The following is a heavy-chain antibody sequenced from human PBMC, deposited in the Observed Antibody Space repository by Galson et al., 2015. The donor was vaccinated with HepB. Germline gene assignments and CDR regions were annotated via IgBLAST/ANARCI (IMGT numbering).Heavy chain of an antibody. J-gene: IGHJ4*02. CDR1: GLTFNAYG. CDR3: ATNSGSNYEGY. Sequence: SLRLSCAASGLTFNAYGMNWVRQAPGKGLEWVSYISYDAKDVYYAESVKARFTITRDNAKNSIYLQMNSLRDEDTAIYYCATNSGSNYEGYWGLGTLVTVSS. D-gene: IGHD1-26*01. CDR2: ISYDAKDV. V-gene: IGHV3-48*02.